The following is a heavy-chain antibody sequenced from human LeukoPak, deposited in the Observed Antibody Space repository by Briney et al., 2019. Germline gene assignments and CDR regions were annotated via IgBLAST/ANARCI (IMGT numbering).Heavy chain of an antibody. Sequence: ASETLSLTCNVSGGSISNYFWSWIRQPAEKELEWIGRIYSSGSSNYNPSLKSRVTMSVDTSKNQVSLKLSSVTAADTAVYYCARETGGSYADYWGQGTLVTVSS. CDR2: IYSSGSS. J-gene: IGHJ4*02. CDR3: ARETGGSYADY. D-gene: IGHD1-26*01. V-gene: IGHV4-4*07. CDR1: GGSISNYF.